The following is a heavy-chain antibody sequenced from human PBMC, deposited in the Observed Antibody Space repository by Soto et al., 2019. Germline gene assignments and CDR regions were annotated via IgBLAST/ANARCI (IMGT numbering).Heavy chain of an antibody. CDR1: GGTIVRHV. D-gene: IGHD2-2*01. V-gene: IGHV1-69*09. J-gene: IGHJ4*02. Sequence: QVQLVQSGAEVKKPESSVKVSCKTSGGTIVRHVISWVRQAPGQGPEWMGKINPLSGIPNYAQKFQDRVTFTADTDSSTAYMELSSLRSDDTAVYYCATPACAATWCSPSHNLDHWGQGTLVTVSS. CDR2: INPLSGIP. CDR3: ATPACAATWCSPSHNLDH.